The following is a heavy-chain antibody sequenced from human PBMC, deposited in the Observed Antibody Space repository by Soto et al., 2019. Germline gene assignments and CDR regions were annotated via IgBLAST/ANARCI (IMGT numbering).Heavy chain of an antibody. V-gene: IGHV3-33*01. J-gene: IGHJ4*02. CDR3: ARDGIRWGGDY. CDR1: GFTFSRNG. CDR2: IWKDGSNE. D-gene: IGHD3-10*01. Sequence: QVQLVESGGGVVQPGRSLRLSCAASGFTFSRNGMHWVRQAPGKGLEWVAVIWKDGSNEGYADSVKGRFTISRDNSKNSLYLRMNSLRAEETAVYYCARDGIRWGGDYWGQGSLVTVSS.